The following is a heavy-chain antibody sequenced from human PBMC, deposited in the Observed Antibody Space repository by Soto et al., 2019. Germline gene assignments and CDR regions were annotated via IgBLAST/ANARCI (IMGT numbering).Heavy chain of an antibody. D-gene: IGHD4-17*01. V-gene: IGHV3-74*01. J-gene: IGHJ4*02. CDR2: VKSDGSYT. CDR3: ARAWYDYGFAY. CDR1: GFTFSTSW. Sequence: GGSLRLSCAASGFTFSTSWMHWVRQAPGKGLVWVSRVKSDGSYTTYADSVKGRFTISRDNAKNSLYLQMNSLRAEDTAVYFCARAWYDYGFAYWGQGTLVTVSS.